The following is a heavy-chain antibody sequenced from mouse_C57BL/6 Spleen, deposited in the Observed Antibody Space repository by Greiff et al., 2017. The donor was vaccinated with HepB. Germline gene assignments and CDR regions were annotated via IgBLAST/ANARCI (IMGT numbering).Heavy chain of an antibody. CDR1: GYTFTSYW. Sequence: QVQLQQPGAELVKPGASVKMSCKASGYTFTSYWITWVKQRPGQGLECIGDIYPGSGSTNYNEKFKSKATLTVDTSSSTAYMQLSSLTSEDSAVYYCASYYGSRTGFAYWGQGTLVTVSA. D-gene: IGHD1-1*01. CDR2: IYPGSGST. CDR3: ASYYGSRTGFAY. J-gene: IGHJ3*01. V-gene: IGHV1-55*01.